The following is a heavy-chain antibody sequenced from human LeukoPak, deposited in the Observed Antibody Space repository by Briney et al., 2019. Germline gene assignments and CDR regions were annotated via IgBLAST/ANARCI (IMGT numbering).Heavy chain of an antibody. J-gene: IGHJ4*02. CDR2: IYYSGST. CDR3: ARVPRDYYDSSGSQSFDY. Sequence: SETLSLTCTVSGGSISSGDYYWSWIRQPPGKGLEWIGYIYYSGSTYYNPSLKSRVTISVDTSKNQFSLKPSSVTAADTAVYYCARVPRDYYDSSGSQSFDYWGQGTLVTVSS. V-gene: IGHV4-30-4*01. CDR1: GGSISSGDYY. D-gene: IGHD3-22*01.